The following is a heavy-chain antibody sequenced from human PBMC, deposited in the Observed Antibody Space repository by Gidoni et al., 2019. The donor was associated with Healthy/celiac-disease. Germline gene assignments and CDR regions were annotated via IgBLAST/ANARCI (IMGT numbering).Heavy chain of an antibody. CDR2: IYSGGSK. D-gene: IGHD6-19*01. V-gene: IGHV3-66*01. CDR3: ALPIYSSGWYPFDY. CDR1: GFTVSSNY. Sequence: EVQLVESGGGLVQPGGSLRLSCAASGFTVSSNYMSWVRQAPGKGLEWVSVIYSGGSKYYADSVKGRFTISRDNSKNTLYLQMNSLRAEDTAVYYCALPIYSSGWYPFDYWGQGTLVTVSS. J-gene: IGHJ4*02.